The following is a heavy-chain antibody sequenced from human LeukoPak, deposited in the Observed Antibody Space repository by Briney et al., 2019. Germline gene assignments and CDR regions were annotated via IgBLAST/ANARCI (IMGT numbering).Heavy chain of an antibody. D-gene: IGHD5-18*01. V-gene: IGHV3-7*03. CDR2: IKQDGSEK. CDR3: AKATGYSYGYGFDY. J-gene: IGHJ4*02. CDR1: GFTLSTYW. Sequence: GSLRLSCAASGFTLSTYWMNWVRQAPGKGLEWVATIKQDGSEKYYVDSVKGRFTISRDNAKNSLYLQMDSLRAEDTAVYYCAKATGYSYGYGFDYWGQGTLVTVSS.